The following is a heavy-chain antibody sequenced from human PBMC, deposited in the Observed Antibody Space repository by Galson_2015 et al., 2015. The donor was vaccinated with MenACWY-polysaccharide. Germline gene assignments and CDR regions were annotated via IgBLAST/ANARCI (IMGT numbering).Heavy chain of an antibody. D-gene: IGHD6-19*01. J-gene: IGHJ4*02. Sequence: SLRLSCADSGFTFGNYGMSWVRQAPGKGLEWVSYISGSSSTIYYADSVKGRFTISRDNAKNSLSIQVNSLRDDDTAVYPCARKGRGWNVFDYLGQGTPGTGSS. CDR3: ARKGRGWNVFDY. V-gene: IGHV3-48*02. CDR1: GFTFGNYG. CDR2: ISGSSSTI.